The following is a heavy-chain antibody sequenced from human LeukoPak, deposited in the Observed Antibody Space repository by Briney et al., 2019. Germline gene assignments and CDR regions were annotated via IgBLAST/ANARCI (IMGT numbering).Heavy chain of an antibody. J-gene: IGHJ3*02. CDR2: ISAYNGNT. CDR3: AGFGYYDILTGTSHDAFDI. D-gene: IGHD3-9*01. Sequence: GASVKVSCKASGYTFTSYGISWVRQAPGQGLEWMGWISAYNGNTNYAQKLQGRVTMTTDTSTSTAYMELRSLRSDDTAVYYCAGFGYYDILTGTSHDAFDIWGQGTMVTVSS. V-gene: IGHV1-18*04. CDR1: GYTFTSYG.